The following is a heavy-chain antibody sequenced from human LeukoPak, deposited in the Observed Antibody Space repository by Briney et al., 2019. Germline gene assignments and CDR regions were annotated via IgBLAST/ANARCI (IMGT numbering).Heavy chain of an antibody. CDR1: GYSISSGYY. Sequence: SETLSLTCTVSGYSISSGYYWGWIRQPPGKGLEWIGSIYHSGSTYYNPSLKSRVTISVDTSKSQFSLKLSSVTAADTAVYYCARAATAYYYDSSGYYLNDYWGQGTLVTVSS. J-gene: IGHJ4*02. CDR3: ARAATAYYYDSSGYYLNDY. D-gene: IGHD3-22*01. CDR2: IYHSGST. V-gene: IGHV4-38-2*02.